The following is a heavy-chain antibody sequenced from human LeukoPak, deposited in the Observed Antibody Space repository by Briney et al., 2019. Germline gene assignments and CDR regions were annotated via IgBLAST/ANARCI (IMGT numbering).Heavy chain of an antibody. V-gene: IGHV1-69*13. CDR1: GGTFSSYA. CDR3: ARASHLQQLVFAFDI. CDR2: IIPIFGTA. Sequence: GASVKVSCKASGGTFSSYAISWVRQVPGQGLEWMGGIIPIFGTANYARKFQGRVTITADESTSTAYMELSSLRSEDTAVYYCARASHLQQLVFAFDIWGQGTMVTVSS. D-gene: IGHD6-13*01. J-gene: IGHJ3*02.